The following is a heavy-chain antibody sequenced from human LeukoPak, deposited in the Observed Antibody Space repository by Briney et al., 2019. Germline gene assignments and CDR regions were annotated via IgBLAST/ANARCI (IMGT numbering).Heavy chain of an antibody. Sequence: ASVKVSCKASGYTFTSYSMYWVRQAPGQRLEWMGWINAGNGNTKYSQKFQGRVTITRDTSASTAYMELSSLRSEDTAVYYCARDLNVMIVVAQGYWGQGTLVTVSS. J-gene: IGHJ4*02. CDR2: INAGNGNT. D-gene: IGHD3-22*01. CDR3: ARDLNVMIVVAQGY. V-gene: IGHV1-3*01. CDR1: GYTFTSYS.